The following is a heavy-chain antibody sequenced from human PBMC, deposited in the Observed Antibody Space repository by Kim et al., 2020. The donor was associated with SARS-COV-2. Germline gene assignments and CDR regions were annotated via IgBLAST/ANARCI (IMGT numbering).Heavy chain of an antibody. D-gene: IGHD1-7*01. CDR3: ARNIIGTARHFDY. Sequence: SQTLSLTCAISGDSVSSNNAAWNWIRQSPSRGLEWLGRTYFRSKWNIDYATSVESRISINLDTSKNQFSLQLSSVTPEDTAVYYCARNIIGTARHFDYWGQGTLVIVSS. V-gene: IGHV6-1*01. CDR2: TYFRSKWNI. J-gene: IGHJ4*02. CDR1: GDSVSSNNAA.